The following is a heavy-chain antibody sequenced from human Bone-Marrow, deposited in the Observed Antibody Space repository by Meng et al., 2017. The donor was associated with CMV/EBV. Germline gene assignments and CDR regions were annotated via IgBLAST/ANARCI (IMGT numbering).Heavy chain of an antibody. D-gene: IGHD2-2*01. Sequence: SQTLSLTCAISGDSVSSNSAAWNWIRQSPSRGLEWLGRTYFRSKWYNDYAVSVKSRITINPDTSKNQFSLQLNSVTPEDTAVYYCARESAIVVVPAARGNWFDPWGQGPLVTFYS. CDR2: TYFRSKWYN. CDR3: ARESAIVVVPAARGNWFDP. V-gene: IGHV6-1*01. J-gene: IGHJ5*02. CDR1: GDSVSSNSAA.